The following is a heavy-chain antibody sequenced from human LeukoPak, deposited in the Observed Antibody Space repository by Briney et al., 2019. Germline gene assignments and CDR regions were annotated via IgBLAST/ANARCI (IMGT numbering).Heavy chain of an antibody. CDR2: IRSKAFGGTP. J-gene: IGHJ4*02. V-gene: IGHV3-49*03. CDR1: GFTFDDYA. CDR3: TRNTVTVHFDY. D-gene: IGHD4-17*01. Sequence: GGSLRLSCSASGFTFDDYAVSWFRQAPGKGLEWVGLIRSKAFGGTPEYAASVRGRFTISRDDSKSIAYLQMNSLKTEDTAVYYCTRNTVTVHFDYWSQGTLVTVSS.